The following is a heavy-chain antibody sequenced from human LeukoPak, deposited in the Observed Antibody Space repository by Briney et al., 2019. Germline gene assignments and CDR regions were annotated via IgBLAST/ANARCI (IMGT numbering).Heavy chain of an antibody. Sequence: GSLRLSCAASGFSFSSYAMSWVRQPPGKGLEWIGHKYSSGSTSYNPSLMSRVTISLDMSKKQLSLKMSSVTAADTAVYYCARDKSGSSGYYDAFDIWGEGTMVIVSS. CDR2: KYSSGST. J-gene: IGHJ3*02. V-gene: IGHV4-59*01. CDR1: GFSFSSYA. D-gene: IGHD3-22*01. CDR3: ARDKSGSSGYYDAFDI.